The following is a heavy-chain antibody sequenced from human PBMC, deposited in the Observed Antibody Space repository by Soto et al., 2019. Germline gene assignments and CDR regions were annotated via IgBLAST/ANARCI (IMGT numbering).Heavy chain of an antibody. CDR2: IYYSGST. CDR3: ATMDL. CDR1: GSSISSYY. J-gene: IGHJ5*02. D-gene: IGHD2-2*01. V-gene: IGHV4-59*01. Sequence: SETLALTCTVSGSSISSYYWSWIRQPPGKGLEWIGYIYYSGSTNYNPSLKSRVTISVDTSKNQFSLKLSSVTAADTAVYYCATMDLWGQGTLVTVSS.